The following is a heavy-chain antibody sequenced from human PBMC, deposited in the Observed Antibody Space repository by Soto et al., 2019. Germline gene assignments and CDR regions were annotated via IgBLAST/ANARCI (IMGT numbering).Heavy chain of an antibody. CDR3: PKISTAHTWFDP. CDR1: GFTFSSYA. Sequence: QPGGSLRLSCAASGFTFSSYAMSWVRQAPGKGLEWVSAISGSGGSTYYADSVKGRFTISRDNSKNTLYLQMNSLRAEDTAVYYCPKISTAHTWFDPWGQGTLVTVSS. V-gene: IGHV3-23*01. J-gene: IGHJ5*02. D-gene: IGHD3-3*02. CDR2: ISGSGGST.